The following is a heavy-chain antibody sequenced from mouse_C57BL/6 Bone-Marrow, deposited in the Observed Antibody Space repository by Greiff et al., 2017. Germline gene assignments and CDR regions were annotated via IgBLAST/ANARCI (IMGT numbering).Heavy chain of an antibody. Sequence: VQLQQSGAELVRPGASVKLSCTASGFNIKDDYMHWVKQRPEQGLEWIGWIDPENGDTEYASKFHGKATITADTSSNTAYLQLSSLTSEDTAVYYCTNGGMYYWGQGTSVTVSS. J-gene: IGHJ4*01. CDR1: GFNIKDDY. CDR3: TNGGMYY. V-gene: IGHV14-4*01. CDR2: IDPENGDT.